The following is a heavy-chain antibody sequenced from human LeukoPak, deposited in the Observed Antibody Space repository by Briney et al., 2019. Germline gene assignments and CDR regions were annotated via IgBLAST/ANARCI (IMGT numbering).Heavy chain of an antibody. J-gene: IGHJ4*02. V-gene: IGHV4-39*07. CDR2: NYHSGST. CDR3: ARGQPMEGTYYFDY. CDR1: GGSISSSSYY. Sequence: SETLSLTCTVSGGSISSSSYYWGWIPQPPGKGLEWFGCNYHSGSTYYNPSLKSRVTISVDTSKNQFSLKLSSVTAADTAVYYCARGQPMEGTYYFDYWGQGTLVTVSS. D-gene: IGHD1-14*01.